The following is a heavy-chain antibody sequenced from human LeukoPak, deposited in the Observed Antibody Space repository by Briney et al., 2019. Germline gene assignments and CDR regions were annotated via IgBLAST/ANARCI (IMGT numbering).Heavy chain of an antibody. CDR2: ISDSGGST. CDR1: GLTFSNYA. Sequence: PGGSLRPSCAASGLTFSNYAMSWVRQAPGKGLEWVSGISDSGGSTYYADSVKGRFIISRDNSKNALYLQMNSLRSEDTAVYYCARVTVPYSSSWYRNYYYYYMDVWGKGTTVTVSS. J-gene: IGHJ6*03. CDR3: ARVTVPYSSSWYRNYYYYYMDV. V-gene: IGHV3-23*01. D-gene: IGHD6-13*01.